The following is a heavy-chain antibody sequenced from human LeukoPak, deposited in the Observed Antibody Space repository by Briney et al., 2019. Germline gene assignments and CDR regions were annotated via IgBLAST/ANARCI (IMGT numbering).Heavy chain of an antibody. CDR1: GVSISSYY. J-gene: IGHJ3*01. CDR3: ARSEEGRFYDSAGYCEPFDL. V-gene: IGHV4-59*08. D-gene: IGHD2-15*01. Sequence: SETLSLTCTVSGVSISSYYWSWIRQPPGKGLEWIGYIYYSGSTNYNPSLRSRATISIDTSKSQFSLKLSSVTAADTAVYYCARSEEGRFYDSAGYCEPFDLWGQGIMVIVSS. CDR2: IYYSGST.